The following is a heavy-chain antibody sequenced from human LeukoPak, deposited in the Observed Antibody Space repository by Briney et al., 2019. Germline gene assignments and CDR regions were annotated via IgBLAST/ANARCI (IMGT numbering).Heavy chain of an antibody. J-gene: IGHJ4*02. CDR3: ARGPDYDILTGYDPGYFDY. CDR1: GYTFTGYW. Sequence: ASVKLSCKAFGYTFTGYWMHWVRQAPGQGPEWMGVISPSGGSTIYAQKFKGRVTLTRDMSTSTDYLELSSLRSEDTAVYYCARGPDYDILTGYDPGYFDYWGQGTLVTVSS. V-gene: IGHV1-46*01. CDR2: ISPSGGST. D-gene: IGHD3-9*01.